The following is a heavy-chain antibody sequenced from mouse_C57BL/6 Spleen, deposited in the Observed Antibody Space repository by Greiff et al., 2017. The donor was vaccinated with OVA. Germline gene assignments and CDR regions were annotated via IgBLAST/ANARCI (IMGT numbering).Heavy chain of an antibody. D-gene: IGHD2-3*01. CDR2: INPNNGGT. J-gene: IGHJ2*01. V-gene: IGHV1-26*01. CDR3: ARPPDGYYVWYFDY. CDR1: GYTFTDYY. Sequence: EVQLQQSGPELVKPGASVKISCKASGYTFTDYYMNWVKQSHGKSLEWIGDINPNNGGTSYNQKFKGKATLTVDKSSSTAYMELRSLTSEDSAVYYCARPPDGYYVWYFDYWGQGTTLTVSS.